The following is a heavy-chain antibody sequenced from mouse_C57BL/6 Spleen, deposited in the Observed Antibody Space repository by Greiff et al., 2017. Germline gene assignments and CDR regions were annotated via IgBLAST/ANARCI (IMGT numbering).Heavy chain of an antibody. CDR3: ARGDPYYGSSYWYFDI. D-gene: IGHD1-1*01. V-gene: IGHV1-69*01. Sequence: QVQLQQPGAELVMPGASVKLSCKASGYNFTSYWMHWVKQRPGQGLEWIGEIDPSDSYTNYNQKFKGKSTLTVDKSSSTAYMQLSSLTSEDSAVYYCARGDPYYGSSYWYFDIWGTGTTVTVSS. CDR1: GYNFTSYW. J-gene: IGHJ1*03. CDR2: IDPSDSYT.